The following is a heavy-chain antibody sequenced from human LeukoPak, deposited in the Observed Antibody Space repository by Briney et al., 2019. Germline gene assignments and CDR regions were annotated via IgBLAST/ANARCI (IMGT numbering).Heavy chain of an antibody. Sequence: GGSLRLSCAASGFTFSSYAMSWVRQAPGKGLEWVAVISYDGSNKYYADSVKGRFTISRDNSKNTLYLQMNSLRAEDTAVYYCARVISSWYYFDYWGQGTLVTVSS. V-gene: IGHV3-30*04. J-gene: IGHJ4*02. CDR3: ARVISSWYYFDY. CDR1: GFTFSSYA. D-gene: IGHD6-13*01. CDR2: ISYDGSNK.